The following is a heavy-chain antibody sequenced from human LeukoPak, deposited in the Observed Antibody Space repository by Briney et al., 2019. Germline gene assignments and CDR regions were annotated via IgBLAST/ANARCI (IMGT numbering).Heavy chain of an antibody. V-gene: IGHV3-30-3*01. CDR2: ISYDGSNK. Sequence: GRSLRLSCAASGSTFSSYAMHWVRQAPGKGLEWVAVISYDGSNKYYADSVKGRFTISRDNSKNTLYLQMNSLRAEDTAVYYCAREISDRRYCSSTSCPYFDYWGQGTLVTVSS. J-gene: IGHJ4*02. D-gene: IGHD2-2*01. CDR3: AREISDRRYCSSTSCPYFDY. CDR1: GSTFSSYA.